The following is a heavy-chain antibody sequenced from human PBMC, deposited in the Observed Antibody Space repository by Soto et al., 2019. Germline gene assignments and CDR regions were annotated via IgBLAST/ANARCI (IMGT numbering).Heavy chain of an antibody. J-gene: IGHJ4*02. CDR3: ATSLGELSPSDY. CDR1: GGSFSSYP. CDR2: IIPILGIA. Sequence: SVKVSCKASGGSFSSYPISWVRQAPGQGLEWMGRIIPILGIANYAQKFQGRVTITADKSTSTAYMELSSLRSEDTAVYYCATSLGELSPSDYWGQGTLVTVSS. V-gene: IGHV1-69*02. D-gene: IGHD3-16*02.